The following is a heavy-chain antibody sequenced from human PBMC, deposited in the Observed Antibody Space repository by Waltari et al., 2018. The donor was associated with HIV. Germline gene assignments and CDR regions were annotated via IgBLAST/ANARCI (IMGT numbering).Heavy chain of an antibody. J-gene: IGHJ4*02. CDR3: AKFRSDRTQGGFFDY. D-gene: IGHD3-10*01. CDR1: GFTFSIYP. CDR2: INGNGDST. Sequence: EVQLLESGGGLVQPGGSLRLSCAASGFTFSIYPMTWVRQTPGKGLEWVSSINGNGDSTYYADSVKGRFTISRDNSKNTLYLQINTLRAEDTAVYYCAKFRSDRTQGGFFDYWGQGTLVTVSS. V-gene: IGHV3-23*01.